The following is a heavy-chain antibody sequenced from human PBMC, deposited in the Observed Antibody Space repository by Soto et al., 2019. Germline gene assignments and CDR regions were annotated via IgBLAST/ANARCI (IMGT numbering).Heavy chain of an antibody. V-gene: IGHV4-30-2*01. CDR3: VRESTPSGPYWFDT. Sequence: QLQLLESGSGLVKPSQTLSLPCSVSGGSINSGRSSWNWIRQPPGKGLEGIADISHSGSTYYTPSLKSRVTISVDRSKNQCSLTLTSLTVADTAVYYCVRESTPSGPYWFDTWGPGILVTVSS. J-gene: IGHJ5*01. CDR1: GGSINSGRSS. D-gene: IGHD7-27*01. CDR2: ISHSGST.